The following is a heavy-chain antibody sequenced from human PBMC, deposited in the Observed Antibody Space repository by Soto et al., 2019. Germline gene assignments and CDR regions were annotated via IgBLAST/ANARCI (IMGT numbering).Heavy chain of an antibody. CDR2: IYHSGST. Sequence: PSETLSLTCAVSGGSISSGGYSWSWIRQPPGKGLEWIGYIYHSGSTYYNPSLKSRVTISVDRSKNQFSLKLSSVTAADTAVYYCARDEPELGIFDYWGQGTLVTVSS. CDR3: ARDEPELGIFDY. CDR1: GGSISSGGYS. V-gene: IGHV4-30-2*01. D-gene: IGHD1-7*01. J-gene: IGHJ4*02.